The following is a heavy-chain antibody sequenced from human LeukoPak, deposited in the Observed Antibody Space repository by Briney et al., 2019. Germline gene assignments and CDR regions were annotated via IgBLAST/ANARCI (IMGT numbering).Heavy chain of an antibody. V-gene: IGHV4-39*07. CDR3: AREPDA. Sequence: SQTLSLTRSVSGGSISGSRYYWGWIRQPPAKGLEWVATVNDGGSALYNPSLRSRTTISVDTPKNQFSLRLTSVTAADTAVYYCAREPDAWGQGTLVTVSS. J-gene: IGHJ5*02. CDR1: GGSISGSRYY. CDR2: VNDGGSA.